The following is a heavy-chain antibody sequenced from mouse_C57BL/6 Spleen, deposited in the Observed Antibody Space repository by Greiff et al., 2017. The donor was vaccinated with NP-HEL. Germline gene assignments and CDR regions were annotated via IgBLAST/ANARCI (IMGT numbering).Heavy chain of an antibody. Sequence: EVMLVESGGGLVKPGGSLKLSCAASGFTFSDYGMHWVRQAPEKGLEWVAYISSGSSTIYYADPVKGRFTISRDNAKNTRFLQMTCLRSEDTAMYYCARQYYYDYPYYAMDYWGQGTSVTVSS. V-gene: IGHV5-17*01. CDR2: ISSGSSTI. CDR3: ARQYYYDYPYYAMDY. D-gene: IGHD2-4*01. CDR1: GFTFSDYG. J-gene: IGHJ4*01.